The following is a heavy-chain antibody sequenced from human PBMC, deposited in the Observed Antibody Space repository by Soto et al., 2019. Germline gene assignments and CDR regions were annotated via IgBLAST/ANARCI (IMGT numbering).Heavy chain of an antibody. D-gene: IGHD1-26*01. V-gene: IGHV3-23*01. J-gene: IGHJ4*02. CDR3: AKGGLGRAGLGYFDY. CDR1: GFNFSSYA. Sequence: GGSMRLSCTAAGFNFSSYAMSWGRQAPGKGLEWVSAISGSGGSTYYADSVKGRFTISRDNSKNTLYLQMNSLRAEDTAVYYCAKGGLGRAGLGYFDYWGQGTLVTVSS. CDR2: ISGSGGST.